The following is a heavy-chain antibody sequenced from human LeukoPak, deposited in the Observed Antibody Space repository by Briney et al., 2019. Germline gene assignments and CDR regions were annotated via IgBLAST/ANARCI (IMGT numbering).Heavy chain of an antibody. V-gene: IGHV3-30*18. D-gene: IGHD4-17*01. J-gene: IGHJ4*02. Sequence: GRSLRLSCAASGFTFSSYGMHWVRQAPVKGLEWVAVISYDGGDKYYAVSVEGRFTISRDNSKNTLYLQMNSLRAEDTAVYYCANQDGVWGQGTLVTVSS. CDR1: GFTFSSYG. CDR3: ANQDGV. CDR2: ISYDGGDK.